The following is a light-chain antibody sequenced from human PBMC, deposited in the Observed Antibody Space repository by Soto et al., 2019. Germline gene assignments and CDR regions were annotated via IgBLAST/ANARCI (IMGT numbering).Light chain of an antibody. CDR3: QQRRNWPIT. CDR2: DAS. J-gene: IGKJ5*01. CDR1: QSVSSY. V-gene: IGKV3-11*01. Sequence: EIVLTQSPATLSLSPGERATLSCRASQSVSSYLAWYQQKPGQAPRLLIYDASNRATGIPARFSGSGSGTDFTLTISSLEPQDLAVYYCQQRRNWPITFGQGTRLEI.